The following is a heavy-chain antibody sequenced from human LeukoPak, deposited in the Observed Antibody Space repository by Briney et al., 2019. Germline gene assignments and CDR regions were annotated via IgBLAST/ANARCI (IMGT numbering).Heavy chain of an antibody. CDR1: GRTFISFA. CDR2: IIPALDIV. Sequence: SVKVSCKASGRTFISFAIGWVRQARGQGVEWMGGIIPALDIVTYAQKFQGRVTIIADKSTSSVYMELSSLRSEDTAVFYCATENQRDKTGSQHYFDYWGQGTLVTVSS. J-gene: IGHJ4*02. D-gene: IGHD3-10*01. V-gene: IGHV1-69*04. CDR3: ATENQRDKTGSQHYFDY.